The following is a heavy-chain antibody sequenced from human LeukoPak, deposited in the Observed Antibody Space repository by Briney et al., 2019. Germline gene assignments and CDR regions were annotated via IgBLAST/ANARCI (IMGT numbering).Heavy chain of an antibody. CDR1: GLIFSNYA. J-gene: IGHJ6*03. CDR2: ISGSGGST. Sequence: GGSLRLSCAASGLIFSNYAMNWVRQAPGKGLEWVSGISGSGGSTYYADSVKGRFTISRDNAKNSLYLQMNSLRAEDTAVYYCARPPDNYYYYYMDVWGKGTTVTISS. CDR3: ARPPDNYYYYYMDV. V-gene: IGHV3-23*01. D-gene: IGHD1-14*01.